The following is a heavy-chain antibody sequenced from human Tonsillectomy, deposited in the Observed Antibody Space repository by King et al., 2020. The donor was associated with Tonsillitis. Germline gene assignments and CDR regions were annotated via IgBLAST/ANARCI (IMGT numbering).Heavy chain of an antibody. Sequence: QLVQSGGGVVQPGRSLRLSCAASGFTFSSYAMHWVRQAPGKGLEWVADISYDGSNKYYADSVKGRITISRDNSKNTLYLQMNSLRAEDTAVYYCAGGYCSCTNCLYYFDDWWRRTTVVVSS. CDR1: GFTFSSYA. CDR2: ISYDGSNK. J-gene: IGHJ6*01. V-gene: IGHV3-30-3*01. D-gene: IGHD2-2*01. CDR3: AGGYCSCTNCLYYFDD.